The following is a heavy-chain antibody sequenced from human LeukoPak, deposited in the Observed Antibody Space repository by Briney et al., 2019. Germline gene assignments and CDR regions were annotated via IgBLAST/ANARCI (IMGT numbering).Heavy chain of an antibody. CDR1: GGSFSGYY. CDR3: ARHKGPYSSSPLDY. V-gene: IGHV4-34*01. D-gene: IGHD6-13*01. CDR2: INHSGST. Sequence: SETLSLTCAVYGGSFSGYYWSWIRQPPGKGLEWIGEINHSGSTNYNPSLKSRVTISVDTSKNQFSLKLSSVTAADTAVYYCARHKGPYSSSPLDYWGQGTLVTVSS. J-gene: IGHJ4*02.